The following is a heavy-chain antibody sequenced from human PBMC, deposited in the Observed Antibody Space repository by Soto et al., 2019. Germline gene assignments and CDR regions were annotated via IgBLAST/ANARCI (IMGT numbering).Heavy chain of an antibody. D-gene: IGHD3-22*01. J-gene: IGHJ3*02. V-gene: IGHV4-31*02. CDR2: IYYSGST. CDR1: GGSISSGGYY. Sequence: SETLSLTCTVSGGSISSGGYYWSWIRQHPGKGLEWIGYIYYSGSTYYNPSLKSRVTISVDTSKNQFSLKLSSVTAADTAVYYCARVRGYYDSGGGDAFDIWGQGTMVTVSS. CDR3: ARVRGYYDSGGGDAFDI.